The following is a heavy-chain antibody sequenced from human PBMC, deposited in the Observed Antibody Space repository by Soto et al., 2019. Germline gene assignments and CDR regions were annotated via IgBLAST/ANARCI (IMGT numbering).Heavy chain of an antibody. J-gene: IGHJ4*02. CDR2: ISAYNGNT. CDR3: ARDHDILTGYYGFSVY. V-gene: IGHV1-18*01. Sequence: VKVSCKASGYTFTSYGISWVRQAPGQGLEWMGWISAYNGNTNYARKLQGRVTMTTDTSTSTAYMELRSLRSDDTAVYYCARDHDILTGYYGFSVYWGQGTLVTVSS. CDR1: GYTFTSYG. D-gene: IGHD3-9*01.